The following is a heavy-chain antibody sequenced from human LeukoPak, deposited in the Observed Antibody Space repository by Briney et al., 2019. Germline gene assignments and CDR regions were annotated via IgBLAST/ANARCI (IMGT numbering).Heavy chain of an antibody. J-gene: IGHJ5*02. D-gene: IGHD2-15*01. CDR1: GYSFTGYY. Sequence: VSVKVSCKTSGYSFTGYYIHWVRQAPGQGFEWLGWINPNSGGTNYAQMFQDSVSMTRDTSINTAYMELSSLRLDDTAVYYCARGVAPAGRRLDPWGQGTLITVSS. CDR3: ARGVAPAGRRLDP. CDR2: INPNSGGT. V-gene: IGHV1-2*02.